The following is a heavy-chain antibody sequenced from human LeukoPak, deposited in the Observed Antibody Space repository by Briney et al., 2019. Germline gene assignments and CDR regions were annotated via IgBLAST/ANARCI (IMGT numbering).Heavy chain of an antibody. CDR1: GYTFTTYG. Sequence: ASVKVSCKASGYTFTTYGISWVRQAPGQGLEWMGIINPSGGSTSYAQKFQGRVTMTRDMSTSTVYMELSSLRSEDTAVYYCARGRMDYDILTGYYNSAPFDYWGQGTLVTVSS. CDR3: ARGRMDYDILTGYYNSAPFDY. D-gene: IGHD3-9*01. V-gene: IGHV1-46*01. CDR2: INPSGGST. J-gene: IGHJ4*02.